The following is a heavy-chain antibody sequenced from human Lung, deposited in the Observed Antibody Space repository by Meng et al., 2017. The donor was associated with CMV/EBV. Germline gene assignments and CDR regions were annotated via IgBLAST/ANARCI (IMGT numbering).Heavy chain of an antibody. J-gene: IGHJ4*02. Sequence: SGVSIRSADYYWSWIRQPPGKGLEWVGYIFYNGSTSYNPSLKSRLSIPMDTSKNQFSLKLRSLTAADTAIYYCVREILAPINYYFDSWGQGTLVTVSS. D-gene: IGHD3-10*01. CDR3: VREILAPINYYFDS. CDR2: IFYNGST. CDR1: GVSIRSADYY. V-gene: IGHV4-30-4*01.